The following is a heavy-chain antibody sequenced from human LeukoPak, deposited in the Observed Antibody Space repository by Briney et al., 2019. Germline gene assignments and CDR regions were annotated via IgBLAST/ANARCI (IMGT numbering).Heavy chain of an antibody. CDR3: ARDPGNLSS. D-gene: IGHD4-4*01. Sequence: SVKVSCKASGGTFSSYAISWVRQAPGQGLEWMGRIIPILGIANYAQKFQGRVTITADKSTSTAYMELSSLRSEDAAVYYCARDPGNLSSWGQGTLVTVSS. CDR2: IIPILGIA. J-gene: IGHJ4*02. V-gene: IGHV1-69*04. CDR1: GGTFSSYA.